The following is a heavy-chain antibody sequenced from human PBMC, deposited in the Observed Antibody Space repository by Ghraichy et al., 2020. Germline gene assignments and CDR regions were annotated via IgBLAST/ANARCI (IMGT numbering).Heavy chain of an antibody. CDR1: GGSFSGYY. CDR3: ALRHYYDSSGYYGGAYYFDY. J-gene: IGHJ4*02. D-gene: IGHD3-22*01. Sequence: GSLRLSCAVYGGSFSGYYWSWIRQPPGKGLEWIGEINHSGSTNYNPSLKSRVTISVDTSKNQFSLKLSSVTAADTAVYYCALRHYYDSSGYYGGAYYFDYWGQGTLVTVSS. CDR2: INHSGST. V-gene: IGHV4-34*01.